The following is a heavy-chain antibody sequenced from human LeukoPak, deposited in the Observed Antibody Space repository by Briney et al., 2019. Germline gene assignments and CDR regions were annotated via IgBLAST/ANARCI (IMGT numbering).Heavy chain of an antibody. CDR3: ARDSRFRHFDY. Sequence: GGSLRLSCAASGFTFSSYAMHWVRQAPGKGLEWVAVISYDGSNKYYADSVKGRFTISRDNSKNTLYLQMNSLRAEDTAVYYCARDSRFRHFDYWGQGTLVTVSS. D-gene: IGHD2-21*01. CDR2: ISYDGSNK. V-gene: IGHV3-30*14. J-gene: IGHJ4*02. CDR1: GFTFSSYA.